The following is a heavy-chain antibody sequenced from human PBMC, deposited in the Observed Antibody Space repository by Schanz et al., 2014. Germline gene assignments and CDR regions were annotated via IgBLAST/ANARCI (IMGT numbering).Heavy chain of an antibody. CDR2: MSYDGSNK. CDR3: AKDGRLPYYGTGSDFDY. Sequence: VQLLESGGGLVQPGGSLRLSCAASGFTFSSYAMHWVRQAPGKGLEWVAVMSYDGSNKYYADSVKGRFTISRDTPKNTLYVQMNSLRADDTAVYYCAKDGRLPYYGTGSDFDYWGQGTLVAVSS. D-gene: IGHD3-22*01. J-gene: IGHJ4*02. V-gene: IGHV3-30-3*02. CDR1: GFTFSSYA.